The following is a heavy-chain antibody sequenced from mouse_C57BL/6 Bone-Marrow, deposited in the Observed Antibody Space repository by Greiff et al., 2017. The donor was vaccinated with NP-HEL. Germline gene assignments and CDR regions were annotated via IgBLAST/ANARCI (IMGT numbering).Heavy chain of an antibody. CDR3: RGGTTVVAHYYAMDY. CDR1: GFTFSDAW. CDR2: IRNKANNHAT. V-gene: IGHV6-6*01. Sequence: EVKLMESGGGLVQPGGSMKLSCAASGFTFSDAWMDWVRQSPEKGLEWVAEIRNKANNHATYYAESVKGRFTISRDDSKSSVYLQMNSLRAEDTGIYYCRGGTTVVAHYYAMDYWGQGTSVTVSS. J-gene: IGHJ4*01. D-gene: IGHD1-1*01.